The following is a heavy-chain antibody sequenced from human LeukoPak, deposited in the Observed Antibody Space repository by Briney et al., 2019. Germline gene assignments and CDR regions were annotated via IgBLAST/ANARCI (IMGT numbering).Heavy chain of an antibody. D-gene: IGHD3-22*01. J-gene: IGHJ4*02. Sequence: GGSLRLSCAASGFTFSSYAMHWVRQAPGKGLEWVAVISYDGSNKYYADSVKGRFTISRDNSKNTLYLQMNSLRAEDTAVYYCAREFYDSSGYSSDYWGQGTLVTVSS. CDR2: ISYDGSNK. V-gene: IGHV3-30-3*01. CDR1: GFTFSSYA. CDR3: AREFYDSSGYSSDY.